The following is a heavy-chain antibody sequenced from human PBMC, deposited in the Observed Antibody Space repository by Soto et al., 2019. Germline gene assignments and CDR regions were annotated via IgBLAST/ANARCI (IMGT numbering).Heavy chain of an antibody. J-gene: IGHJ3*02. V-gene: IGHV3-23*01. CDR3: AKDFYDPGAFEI. CDR1: GFTFRSYD. D-gene: IGHD3-3*01. CDR2: ISPSGGST. Sequence: EVQLLESGGGLVQPGGSLRLSCAASGFTFRSYDMSWVRQAPGKGLEWVSGISPSGGSTYYAASVKGRFTISRDNSKNTLHLQMSSLRAEDTALYYCAKDFYDPGAFEIWGQGTMVTVSS.